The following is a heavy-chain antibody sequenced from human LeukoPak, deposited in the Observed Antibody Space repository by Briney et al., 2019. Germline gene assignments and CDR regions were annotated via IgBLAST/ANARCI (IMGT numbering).Heavy chain of an antibody. CDR3: ASMYYYDSSGYLSEFDY. D-gene: IGHD3-22*01. CDR1: GFTVSSNY. J-gene: IGHJ4*02. Sequence: GGSLRLSCAASGFTVSSNYMSWVRQAPGKGLEWVSAISGSGGSTYYADSVKGRFTISRDNSKNTLYLQMNSLRAEDTAVYYCASMYYYDSSGYLSEFDYWGQGTLVTVSS. CDR2: ISGSGGST. V-gene: IGHV3-66*02.